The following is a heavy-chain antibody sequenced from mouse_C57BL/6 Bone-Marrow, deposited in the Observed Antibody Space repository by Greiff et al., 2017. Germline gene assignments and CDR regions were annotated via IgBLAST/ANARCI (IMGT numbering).Heavy chain of an antibody. D-gene: IGHD2-10*02. CDR3: ARSKDRYGKGDYYAMDY. V-gene: IGHV1-64*01. CDR2: IHPNSGST. Sequence: QVQLKQPGAELVKPGASVKLSCKASGYTFTSYWMHWVKQRPGQGLEWIGMIHPNSGSTNYNEKFKSKATLTVDKSSSTAYMQLSSLTSEDSAVYDCARSKDRYGKGDYYAMDYWGQGTSVTVSS. J-gene: IGHJ4*01. CDR1: GYTFTSYW.